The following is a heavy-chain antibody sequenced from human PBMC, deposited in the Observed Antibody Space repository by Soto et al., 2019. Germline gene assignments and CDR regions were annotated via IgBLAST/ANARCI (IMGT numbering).Heavy chain of an antibody. CDR2: IYPGDSDA. CDR3: ARHIVDTSMTASFNY. J-gene: IGHJ4*02. V-gene: IGHV5-51*01. CDR1: GYSFLNFW. D-gene: IGHD5-18*01. Sequence: GESLKISCKTSGYSFLNFWIGWVRQMPGKGLEWMGIIYPGDSDARYSPSFQGQVTISADKSISTVYLQWSSLKASDTAMYYCARHIVDTSMTASFNYWGQGTQVTVSS.